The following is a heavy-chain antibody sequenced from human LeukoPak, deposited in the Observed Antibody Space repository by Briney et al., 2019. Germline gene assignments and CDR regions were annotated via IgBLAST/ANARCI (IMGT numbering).Heavy chain of an antibody. CDR1: GYTFTSYD. V-gene: IGHV1-8*01. D-gene: IGHD2-2*01. CDR3: ARFRYCSSTSCRKWGSNWFDP. Sequence: ASVKVSCTASGYTFTSYDINWVRQATGQGLEWMGWMNPNSGNTGYAQKFQGRVTVTRNTSISTAYMELSSLRSEDTAVYYCARFRYCSSTSCRKWGSNWFDPWGQGTLVTVSS. J-gene: IGHJ5*02. CDR2: MNPNSGNT.